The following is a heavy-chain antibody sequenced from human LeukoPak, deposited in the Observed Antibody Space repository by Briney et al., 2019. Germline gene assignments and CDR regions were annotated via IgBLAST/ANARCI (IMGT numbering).Heavy chain of an antibody. D-gene: IGHD5-24*01. CDR3: AKDHKMASPNPVDY. CDR2: IWYDGSNK. Sequence: GGSLTLSCVASGFTFSSYGMHWVRQAPGKGLEWVAVIWYDGSNKYYADSVKGRFTISRDNSKNTLYLQMNSLRAEDTAVYYCAKDHKMASPNPVDYWGQGTLVTVSS. CDR1: GFTFSSYG. V-gene: IGHV3-33*06. J-gene: IGHJ4*02.